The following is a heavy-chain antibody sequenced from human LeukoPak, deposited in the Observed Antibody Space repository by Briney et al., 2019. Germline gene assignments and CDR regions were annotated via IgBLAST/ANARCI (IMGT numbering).Heavy chain of an antibody. CDR3: ARVRLGALTSYYMDV. CDR1: GGSISSSSYY. V-gene: IGHV4-39*07. D-gene: IGHD3-10*01. J-gene: IGHJ6*03. CDR2: IYYSGST. Sequence: PSETLSLTCTVSGGSISSSSYYWGWIRQPPGKGLEWIGSIYYSGSTYYNPSLKSRVTISVDTSKNQFSLKLSSVTAADTAVYYCARVRLGALTSYYMDVWGKGTTVTISS.